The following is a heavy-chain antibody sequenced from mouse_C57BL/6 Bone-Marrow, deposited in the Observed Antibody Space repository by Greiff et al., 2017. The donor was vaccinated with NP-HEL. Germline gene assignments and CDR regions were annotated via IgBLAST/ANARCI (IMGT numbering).Heavy chain of an antibody. CDR3: ARSLGSPYYYAMDY. Sequence: QVQLKQPGAELVKPGASVKLSCKASGYTFTSYWMHWVKQRPGQGLEWIGMIHPNSGSTNYNEKFKSKATLTVDKSSSTAYMQLSSLTSEDSAVYYCARSLGSPYYYAMDYWGQGTSVTVSS. CDR1: GYTFTSYW. CDR2: IHPNSGST. V-gene: IGHV1-64*01. J-gene: IGHJ4*01. D-gene: IGHD1-1*01.